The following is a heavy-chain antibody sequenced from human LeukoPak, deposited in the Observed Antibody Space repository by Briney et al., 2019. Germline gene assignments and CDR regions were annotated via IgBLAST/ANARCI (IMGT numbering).Heavy chain of an antibody. CDR1: GFTFSSYA. D-gene: IGHD5-18*01. J-gene: IGHJ4*02. CDR3: ARSGYSYGYEWSDY. CDR2: ISYDGSNK. Sequence: GGSLRLSCAASGFTFSSYAMHWVRQAPGKGLEWVAVISYDGSNKYYADSVKGRFTISRDNSKNTLYLQMNSLRAEDTAVYYCARSGYSYGYEWSDYWGQGTLVTVSS. V-gene: IGHV3-30*04.